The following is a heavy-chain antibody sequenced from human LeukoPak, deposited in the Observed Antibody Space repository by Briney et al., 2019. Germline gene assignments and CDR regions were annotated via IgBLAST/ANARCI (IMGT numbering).Heavy chain of an antibody. V-gene: IGHV3-74*01. CDR3: AKGGTTVVDY. Sequence: GGSLTLSCAASGLTISNYWMHWVRQAPGKGLVWVARINSDGSGTTYADSVKGRFTISRDNAKNTLYLQMNSLRDEDTAVYYCAKGGTTVVDYWGQGTLVTVSS. CDR1: GLTISNYW. CDR2: INSDGSGT. J-gene: IGHJ4*02. D-gene: IGHD4-23*01.